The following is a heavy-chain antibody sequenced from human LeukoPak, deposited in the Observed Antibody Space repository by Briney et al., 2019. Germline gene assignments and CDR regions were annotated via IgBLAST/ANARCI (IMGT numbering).Heavy chain of an antibody. CDR3: ATTYYYDSSGYAGY. Sequence: GGSLRLSCAASGFTFSSYSMNWVRQAPGKGLEWVSRINSDGSSTSYAESVKSRFTISRDNAKNTLYLQMNSLGAEDTAVYYCATTYYYDSSGYAGYWGQGTLVTVSS. CDR1: GFTFSSYS. CDR2: INSDGSST. D-gene: IGHD3-22*01. V-gene: IGHV3-74*01. J-gene: IGHJ4*02.